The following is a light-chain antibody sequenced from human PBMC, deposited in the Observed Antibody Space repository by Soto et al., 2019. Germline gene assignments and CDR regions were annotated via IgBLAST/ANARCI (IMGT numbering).Light chain of an antibody. CDR1: SSDVGGYNY. CDR3: SSYTSSSTSYV. J-gene: IGLJ1*01. CDR2: DVS. V-gene: IGLV2-14*01. Sequence: QSALTQPASVSGSPGQSITISRTGTSSDVGGYNYVSWYQQHPGKAPKLMIYDVSNRPSGVSNRFSGSKSGNTASLTISGLQAEDEADYYCSSYTSSSTSYVFGTGTKLTVL.